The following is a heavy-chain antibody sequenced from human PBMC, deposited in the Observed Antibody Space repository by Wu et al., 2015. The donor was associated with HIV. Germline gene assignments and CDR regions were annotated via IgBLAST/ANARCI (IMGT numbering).Heavy chain of an antibody. J-gene: IGHJ3*02. CDR3: ARDRGGWLVQNAFDI. CDR1: GYTFTGYY. D-gene: IGHD6-19*01. CDR2: INPNSGGT. Sequence: QVQLVQSGAEVKKPGASVKVSCKASGYTFTGYYMHWVRQAPGQGLEWMGWINPNSGGTNYAQKFQGRVTMTRDTSISTAYMELSRLRSDDTAVYYCARDRGGWLVQNAFDIWGPRGQWSPSLQ. V-gene: IGHV1-2*02.